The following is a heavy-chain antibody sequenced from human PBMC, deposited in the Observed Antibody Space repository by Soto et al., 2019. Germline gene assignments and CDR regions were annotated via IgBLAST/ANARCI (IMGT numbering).Heavy chain of an antibody. V-gene: IGHV1-69*02. D-gene: IGHD2-2*01. CDR2: IIPILGIA. CDR1: GGTFSSYT. J-gene: IGHJ6*02. CDR3: ARWVAPAVRGMDV. Sequence: QVQLVQSGAEVKKPGSSVKVSCKASGGTFSSYTISWVRQAPGQGLEWMGRIIPILGIANYAQKFQGRVTITADKSTSTAYMELSSLRSEDTAVYYCARWVAPAVRGMDVWGQGTTVTVSS.